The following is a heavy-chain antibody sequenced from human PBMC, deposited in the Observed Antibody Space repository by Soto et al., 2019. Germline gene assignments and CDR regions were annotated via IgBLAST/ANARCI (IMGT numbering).Heavy chain of an antibody. J-gene: IGHJ4*02. CDR2: INAGNGNT. D-gene: IGHD3-3*01. V-gene: IGHV1-3*01. CDR1: GYTFTSYA. CDR3: ASSFPWSGYYN. Sequence: ASVKVSCKASGYTFTSYAMHWVRQAPGQRLEWMGWINAGNGNTKHSQKFQGRVTITRDTSASTAYMELSSLRSEDTAVYYCASSFPWSGYYNWGQGTLVTVSS.